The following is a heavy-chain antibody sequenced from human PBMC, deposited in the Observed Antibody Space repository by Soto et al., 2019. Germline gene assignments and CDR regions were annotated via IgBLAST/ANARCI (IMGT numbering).Heavy chain of an antibody. CDR1: GGSISSYY. J-gene: IGHJ6*02. CDR3: AGNIAAAGRRYYGMDV. CDR2: ISTTETT. V-gene: IGHV4-4*07. Sequence: QVQLQESGPGLVKPSETLSLTCTVSGGSISSYYWSWIRQPAGKGLEWIGRISTTETTNYNPSLKSRVSMSLDTSKSQVSLKLSSGTAADAAVYYCAGNIAAAGRRYYGMDVWGQGTTVTVSS. D-gene: IGHD6-13*01.